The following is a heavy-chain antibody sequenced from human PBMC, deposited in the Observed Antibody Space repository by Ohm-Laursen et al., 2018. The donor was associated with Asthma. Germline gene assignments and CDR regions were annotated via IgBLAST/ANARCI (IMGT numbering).Heavy chain of an antibody. Sequence: SSVKVSCKASGGTFSSYAISWVRQAPGQGLEWMGGIIPIFGTANYAQKFQGRVTITADESTSTAYMELSSLRSEDTAVYYCASTYYGSGIIFDYWGQGPMVTVSS. CDR2: IIPIFGTA. J-gene: IGHJ4*02. CDR1: GGTFSSYA. D-gene: IGHD3-10*01. CDR3: ASTYYGSGIIFDY. V-gene: IGHV1-69*01.